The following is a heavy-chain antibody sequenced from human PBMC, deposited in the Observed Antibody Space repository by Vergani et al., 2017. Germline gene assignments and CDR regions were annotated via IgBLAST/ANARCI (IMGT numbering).Heavy chain of an antibody. V-gene: IGHV1-69*13. CDR3: ARDTAGLTTGCYYYMDV. Sequence: QVQLVQSGAEVKKPGSSVKVSCKASGGTFSSYAISWVRQAPGQGLEWMGGIIPIFGTANYAQKFQGRVTITADESTSTAYMELSSLRSEDTAVYYCARDTAGLTTGCYYYMDVWGKGTTVTVSS. CDR1: GGTFSSYA. J-gene: IGHJ6*03. D-gene: IGHD4-11*01. CDR2: IIPIFGTA.